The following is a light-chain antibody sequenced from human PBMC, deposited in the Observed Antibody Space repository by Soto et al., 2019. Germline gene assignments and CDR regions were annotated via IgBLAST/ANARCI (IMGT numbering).Light chain of an antibody. CDR3: HQYDKRPFT. V-gene: IGKV1-33*01. CDR2: DAS. CDR1: RDIDNY. Sequence: IQMTQSPSSLSASVGDRVTITCQASRDIDNYLNWYQQKPGKAPNLLIYDASNLETGVPLRFSGSRSGTHFTLTISSLQPEDIGTYYCHQYDKRPFTFGPGTKLEIK. J-gene: IGKJ2*01.